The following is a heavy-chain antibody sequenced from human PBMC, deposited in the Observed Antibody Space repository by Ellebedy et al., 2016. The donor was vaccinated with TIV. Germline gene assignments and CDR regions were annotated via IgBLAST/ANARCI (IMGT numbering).Heavy chain of an antibody. CDR1: GFTFTSYA. J-gene: IGHJ4*02. CDR3: ARDPGVLPGGGLDY. CDR2: ISGSGLST. D-gene: IGHD2-15*01. V-gene: IGHV3-23*01. Sequence: GESLKISCTASGFTFTSYAMHWVRQAPGKGLDWVSAISGSGLSTYYADSVKGRFTISRDNSLYLQMNRLRVEDTAVYYCARDPGVLPGGGLDYWGQGTLVTVSS.